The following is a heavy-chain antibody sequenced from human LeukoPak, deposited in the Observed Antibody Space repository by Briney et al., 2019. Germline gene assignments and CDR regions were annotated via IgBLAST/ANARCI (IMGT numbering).Heavy chain of an antibody. J-gene: IGHJ3*02. CDR1: GFTFSSYE. CDR3: ARDPQDYYGSGSYYPNDAFDI. V-gene: IGHV3-48*03. Sequence: GGSLRLFCAASGFTFSSYEMNWVRQAPGKGLEWVSYISSSGSTIYYADSVKGRFTISRDNAKNSLYLQMNSLRAEDTAVYYCARDPQDYYGSGSYYPNDAFDIWGQGTMVTVSS. CDR2: ISSSGSTI. D-gene: IGHD3-10*01.